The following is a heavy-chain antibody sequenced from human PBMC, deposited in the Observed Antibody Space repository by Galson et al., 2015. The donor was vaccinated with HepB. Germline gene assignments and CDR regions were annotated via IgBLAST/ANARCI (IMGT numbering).Heavy chain of an antibody. CDR2: IYPDNSDT. Sequence: QSGAEVKKSGQSLTISCQGSGYTFPIYWIAWVRQMPGKGLEWMGIIYPDNSDTRYSPSFQGQVTMSVDKSISTAYLQWSSLKASDTAMYWCARLDGGKSLVGDFFNMWGQGTMVTVSS. CDR1: GYTFPIYW. V-gene: IGHV5-51*03. D-gene: IGHD4-23*01. CDR3: ARLDGGKSLVGDFFNM. J-gene: IGHJ3*02.